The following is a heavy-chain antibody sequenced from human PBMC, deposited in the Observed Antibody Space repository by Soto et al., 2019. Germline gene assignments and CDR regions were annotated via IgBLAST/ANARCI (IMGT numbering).Heavy chain of an antibody. CDR1: GYTFTNYG. D-gene: IGHD1-26*01. V-gene: IGHV1-18*04. CDR2: VSAYSRNT. CDR3: ARERRWEPLLY. Sequence: QVRLVQSGLEVKKPGASVRLSCKTSGYTFTNYGVTWVRQAPGQGLEWMGWVSAYSRNTNYAQKFEDRVIMTTDTCTSTACLELRNLKSDDTAVYYWARERRWEPLLYWGEGTLVTVS. J-gene: IGHJ4*02.